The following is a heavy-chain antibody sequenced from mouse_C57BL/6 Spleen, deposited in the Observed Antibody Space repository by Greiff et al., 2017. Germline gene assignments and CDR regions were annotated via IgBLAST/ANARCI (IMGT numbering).Heavy chain of an antibody. CDR1: GYTFTSYW. V-gene: IGHV1-55*01. J-gene: IGHJ3*01. CDR2: IYPGSGST. Sequence: VQLQQPGAELVKPGASVKMSCKASGYTFTSYWITWVKQRPGQGLEWIGDIYPGSGSTNYNEKFKSKATLTVDTSFSTAYMQLSSLTSEDSAVYYCARELEYSNYEGWFAYWGQGTLVTVSA. D-gene: IGHD2-5*01. CDR3: ARELEYSNYEGWFAY.